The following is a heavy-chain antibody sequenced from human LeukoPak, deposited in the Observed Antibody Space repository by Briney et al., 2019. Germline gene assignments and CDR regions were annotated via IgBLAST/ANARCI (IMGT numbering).Heavy chain of an antibody. CDR3: ARGIAVAGSDAFDI. Sequence: NTSETLSLTCTVSGDSISSTNYYWGWIRQPPGKGLEWIGSIYYSGSTYYNPSLESRVTISVDTSKNQFSLKLSSVTAADTAVYYCARGIAVAGSDAFDIWGQGTMVTVSS. V-gene: IGHV4-39*07. J-gene: IGHJ3*02. CDR2: IYYSGST. D-gene: IGHD6-19*01. CDR1: GDSISSTNYY.